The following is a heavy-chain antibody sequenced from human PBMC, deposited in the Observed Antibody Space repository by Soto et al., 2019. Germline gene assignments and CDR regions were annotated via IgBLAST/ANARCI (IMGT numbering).Heavy chain of an antibody. Sequence: GGPLRLSCAASGFNFRTYGIHWLRQSPGKGLESLSVIRFDASKQYYADSVKGRFTISRDNSKNTVYLAIYYCARTDNPSFHFDYWGQGTLVTVSS. CDR3: DY. D-gene: IGHD3-22*01. J-gene: IGHJ4*02. CDR2: IRFDASKQ. V-gene: IGHV3-30*02. CDR1: GFNFRTYG.